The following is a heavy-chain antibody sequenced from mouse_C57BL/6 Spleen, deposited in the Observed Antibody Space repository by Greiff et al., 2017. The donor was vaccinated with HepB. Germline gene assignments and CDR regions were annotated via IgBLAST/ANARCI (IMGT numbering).Heavy chain of an antibody. J-gene: IGHJ4*01. Sequence: QVQLQQPGAELVKPGASVKLSCKASGYTFTSYWMQWVKQRPGQGLEWIGEIDPSDSYTNYNQKFKGKATLTVDTSSSTAYMQLSSLTSEDSAVYYCARRSSGYSAMDYWGQGTSVTVSS. V-gene: IGHV1-50*01. CDR2: IDPSDSYT. D-gene: IGHD3-2*02. CDR3: ARRSSGYSAMDY. CDR1: GYTFTSYW.